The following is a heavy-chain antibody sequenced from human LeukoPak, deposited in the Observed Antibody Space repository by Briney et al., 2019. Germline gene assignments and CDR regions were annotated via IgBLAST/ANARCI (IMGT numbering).Heavy chain of an antibody. J-gene: IGHJ4*02. D-gene: IGHD3-10*01. CDR2: IYWDDDK. V-gene: IGHV2-5*02. Sequence: ESGPTLVKPTQTLTLTCTFSGFSLSTSGVGVGWIRQPPGKALEWLALIYWDDDKRYSPSLKSRLTITKDTSKNQVVLTMTNMDPVDTAPNFRAQGDSTYNTMVRGVAFDQLGQGNLVNVSS. CDR3: AQGDSTYNTMVRGVAFDQ. CDR1: GFSLSTSGVG.